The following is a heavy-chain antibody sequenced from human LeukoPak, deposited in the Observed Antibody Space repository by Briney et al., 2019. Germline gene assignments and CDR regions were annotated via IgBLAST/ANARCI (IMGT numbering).Heavy chain of an antibody. Sequence: PSETLSLTCTVSGGSISSHYWSWSRQPPGEGPGWNGYIDCSGTTNYNPPLESRVTISVDTSKNQFSLKVNSVTAADTAVYYCVISKSGAYGWFDPWGQGTLVTVSS. CDR3: VISKSGAYGWFDP. D-gene: IGHD2-15*01. J-gene: IGHJ5*02. V-gene: IGHV4-59*11. CDR2: IDCSGTT. CDR1: GGSISSHY.